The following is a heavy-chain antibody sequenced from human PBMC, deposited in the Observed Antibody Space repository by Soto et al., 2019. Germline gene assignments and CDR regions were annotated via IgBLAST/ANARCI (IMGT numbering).Heavy chain of an antibody. CDR3: ARQGITMVRGVNSDMDV. CDR2: IDPSDSYT. CDR1: GYSFTSYW. Sequence: GESLKISCKGSGYSFTSYWISWVRQMPGKGLEWMGRIDPSDSYTNYSPSFQGHVTISADKPISTAYLQWSSLKASDTAMYYCARQGITMVRGVNSDMDVWGQGTTVTVSS. V-gene: IGHV5-10-1*01. J-gene: IGHJ6*02. D-gene: IGHD3-10*01.